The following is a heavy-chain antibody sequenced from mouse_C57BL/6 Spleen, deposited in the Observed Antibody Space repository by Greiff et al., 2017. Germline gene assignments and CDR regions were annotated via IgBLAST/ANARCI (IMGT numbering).Heavy chain of an antibody. CDR2: IHPNSGST. D-gene: IGHD2-4*01. Sequence: VQLQQPGAELVKPGASVKLSCKASGYTFTSYWMHWVKQRPGQGLEWIGMIHPNSGSTNYNEKFKSKATLTVDKSSSTAYMQLSSLTSEDSAVYYCARGGYDFPYAMDYWGQGTSVTVSS. CDR3: ARGGYDFPYAMDY. V-gene: IGHV1-64*01. CDR1: GYTFTSYW. J-gene: IGHJ4*01.